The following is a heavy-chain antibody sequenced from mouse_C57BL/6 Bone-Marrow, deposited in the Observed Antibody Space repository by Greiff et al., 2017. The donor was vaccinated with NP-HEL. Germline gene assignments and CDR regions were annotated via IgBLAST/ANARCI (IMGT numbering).Heavy chain of an antibody. CDR2: ISDGGSYT. J-gene: IGHJ4*01. CDR1: GFTFSSYA. D-gene: IGHD2-3*01. V-gene: IGHV5-4*01. CDR3: ARDHYDGYFYAMDY. Sequence: EVKLVESGGGLVKPGGSLKLSCAASGFTFSSYAMSWVRQTPEKRLEWVATISDGGSYTYYPDNVKGRFTISRDNAKNNLYLQMSHLKSEDTAMYYCARDHYDGYFYAMDYWGQGTSVTVSS.